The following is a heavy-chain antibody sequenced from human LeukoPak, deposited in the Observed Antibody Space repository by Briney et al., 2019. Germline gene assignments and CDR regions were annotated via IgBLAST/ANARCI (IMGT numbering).Heavy chain of an antibody. Sequence: PSETLSLTCTVSGGSISNKYWSWIRQPPGKGLEWIGYIYYSGSTNYNPSLKSRVTILVDTSKNQFSLKLSSVTAADTAVYYCARRYSSSWYSGFDPWGQGTLVTVSS. CDR3: ARRYSSSWYSGFDP. CDR2: IYYSGST. J-gene: IGHJ5*02. CDR1: GGSISNKY. D-gene: IGHD6-13*01. V-gene: IGHV4-59*01.